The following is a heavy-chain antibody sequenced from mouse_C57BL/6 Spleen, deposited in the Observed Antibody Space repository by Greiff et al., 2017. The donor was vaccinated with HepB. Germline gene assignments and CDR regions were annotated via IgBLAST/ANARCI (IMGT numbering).Heavy chain of an antibody. D-gene: IGHD2-4*01. Sequence: QVQLQQSGAELVRPGASVTLSCKASGYTFTDYEMHWVKQTPVHGLEWIGAIDPETGGTAYNQKFKGKAILTADKSSSTAYMELRSLTSEDSAVYYCTRYDYDFDYWGQGTTLTVSS. CDR2: IDPETGGT. J-gene: IGHJ2*01. CDR1: GYTFTDYE. CDR3: TRYDYDFDY. V-gene: IGHV1-15*01.